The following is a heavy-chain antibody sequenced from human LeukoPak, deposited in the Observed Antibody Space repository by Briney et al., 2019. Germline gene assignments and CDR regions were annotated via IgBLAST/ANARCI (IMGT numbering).Heavy chain of an antibody. D-gene: IGHD2-21*01. V-gene: IGHV1-69*13. CDR2: IIPIFGTA. J-gene: IGHJ5*02. CDR1: GGTFSSYA. Sequence: SVKVSCKASGGTFSSYAISWVRQAPGQGLEWMGGIIPIFGTANYAQKFQGRVTITADESTSTAYMELSSLRSEDTAVYYCARGGHIMVSTDPKYNWFDPWGQGTLVTVSS. CDR3: ARGGHIMVSTDPKYNWFDP.